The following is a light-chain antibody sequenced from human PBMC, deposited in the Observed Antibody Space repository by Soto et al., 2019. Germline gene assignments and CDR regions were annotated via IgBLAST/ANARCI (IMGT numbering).Light chain of an antibody. CDR3: QQYDSFPLT. Sequence: DIQMTQSPSSLSASVGDRVTITCRASQDISNYLNWYQQKPGKAPQLLIYDASNLETGVPSRFSGSGSVTDFSLTISSLQPEDFATYYCQQYDSFPLTFGGGAKVEI. CDR2: DAS. V-gene: IGKV1-33*01. CDR1: QDISNY. J-gene: IGKJ4*01.